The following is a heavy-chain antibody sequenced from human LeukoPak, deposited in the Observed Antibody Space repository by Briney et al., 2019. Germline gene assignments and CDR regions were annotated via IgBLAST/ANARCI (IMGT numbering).Heavy chain of an antibody. Sequence: PGGSLRLSCAASGFTFDDYATHCVRQAPGKGVEWVFLISWVGGGTYYADSVRGRFTISRENSKDSLYLQMNSLRAEDTALYYCAKDMAPTYYYGSGSYFDYWGQATLVTVSS. CDR3: AKDMAPTYYYGSGSYFDY. V-gene: IGHV3-43D*03. CDR1: GFTFDDYA. J-gene: IGHJ4*02. D-gene: IGHD3-10*01. CDR2: ISWVGGGT.